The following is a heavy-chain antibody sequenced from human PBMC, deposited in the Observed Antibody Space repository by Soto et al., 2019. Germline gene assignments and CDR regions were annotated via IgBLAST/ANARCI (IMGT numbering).Heavy chain of an antibody. D-gene: IGHD2-15*01. J-gene: IGHJ6*02. CDR2: IYYSGST. V-gene: IGHV4-59*01. CDR3: ARVNPPYCSGGSCYGMDV. CDR1: GGSISSYY. Sequence: XATLSLSCTVSGGSISSYYGSWLRQPPGKGLEWIGYIYYSGSTNYNPSLKSRVTISVDTSKNQFSLKLSSVTAADTAVYYCARVNPPYCSGGSCYGMDVWGQGTTVTVSS.